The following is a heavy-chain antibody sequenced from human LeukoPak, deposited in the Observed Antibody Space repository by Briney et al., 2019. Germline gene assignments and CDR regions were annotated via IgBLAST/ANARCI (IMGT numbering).Heavy chain of an antibody. CDR2: MNPNSGNT. CDR3: ATDSSGIQLYFDI. D-gene: IGHD5-18*01. CDR1: GYTFTSYD. J-gene: IGHJ3*02. Sequence: SVKVSCKASGYTFTSYDINWVRQATGQGLEWMGWMNPNSGNTGYAQKFQGRVTITRNTSISTAYMELSSLRSEDTAVYYCATDSSGIQLYFDIWGQGTMVTVSS. V-gene: IGHV1-8*03.